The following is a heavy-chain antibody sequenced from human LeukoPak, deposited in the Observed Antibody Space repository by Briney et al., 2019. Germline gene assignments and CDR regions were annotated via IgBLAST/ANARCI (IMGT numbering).Heavy chain of an antibody. CDR2: IKQDGSEK. CDR3: AREMAIAAAGISWFAP. V-gene: IGHV3-7*01. Sequence: GGSLRLSCAASGFTSSSYWMTWVRQAPGKGLEWVANIKQDGSEKYYVDSVKGRFTISRDNAKKSLYLQMNSLRADDTAVYYCAREMAIAAAGISWFAPWGQGTLVTVSS. J-gene: IGHJ5*02. D-gene: IGHD6-25*01. CDR1: GFTSSSYW.